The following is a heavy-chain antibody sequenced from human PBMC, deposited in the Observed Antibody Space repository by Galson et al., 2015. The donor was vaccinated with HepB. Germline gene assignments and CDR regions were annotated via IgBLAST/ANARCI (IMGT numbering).Heavy chain of an antibody. J-gene: IGHJ4*02. CDR2: INPNSGGT. V-gene: IGHV1-2*04. CDR1: GYTFTGYY. Sequence: SVKVSCKASGYTFTGYYMHWVRQAPGQGLEWMGWINPNSGGTNYAQTFQGWVTMTRDTSISTAYMELSRLRSDDTAVYYCAKARDDYVSPSDYWGQGTLVTVSS. CDR3: AKARDDYVSPSDY. D-gene: IGHD3-16*01.